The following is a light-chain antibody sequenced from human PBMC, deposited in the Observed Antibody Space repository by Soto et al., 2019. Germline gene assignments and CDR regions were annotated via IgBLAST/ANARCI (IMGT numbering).Light chain of an antibody. CDR2: YDS. V-gene: IGLV3-21*04. CDR3: QVWDSSSDHVV. J-gene: IGLJ2*01. Sequence: SYELTQPPLVSVAPGKTARITCGGNNIGSKSVHRYQQKPGQAPVLVIYYDSDRPSGIPERFSGSNSGNTATLTISRVEAGDEADYYCQVWDSSSDHVVFGGGTKLTVL. CDR1: NIGSKS.